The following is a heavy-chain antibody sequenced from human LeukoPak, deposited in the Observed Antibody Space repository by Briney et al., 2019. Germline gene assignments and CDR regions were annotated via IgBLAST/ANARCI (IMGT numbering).Heavy chain of an antibody. CDR2: MNPNSGNT. V-gene: IGHV1-8*01. D-gene: IGHD3-10*01. CDR3: ARDSGLRWFGENYYYMDV. CDR1: GYTFTSYD. J-gene: IGHJ6*03. Sequence: ASVKVSCKASGYTFTSYDINWVRQATGQGLEWMGWMNPNSGNTGYAQKFQGRVTMTRNTSISTAYMELSSLRSEDTAVYYCARDSGLRWFGENYYYMDVWGKGTTVTISS.